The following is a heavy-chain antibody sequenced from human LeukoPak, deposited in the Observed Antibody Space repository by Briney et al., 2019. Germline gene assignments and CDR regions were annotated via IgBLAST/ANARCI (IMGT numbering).Heavy chain of an antibody. V-gene: IGHV4-39*01. CDR1: GGSISSSSYY. Sequence: PSETLSLTCTVSGGSISSSSYYWGWIRQPRGKGLEWIGSIYYSGSTYYHPSLKSRVTISVDTSTNPFSLKLSSVTAADTAVYYCARPARDYSYDSSGYWLAYDVWGKGTTVTVSS. J-gene: IGHJ6*04. D-gene: IGHD3-22*01. CDR3: ARPARDYSYDSSGYWLAYDV. CDR2: IYYSGST.